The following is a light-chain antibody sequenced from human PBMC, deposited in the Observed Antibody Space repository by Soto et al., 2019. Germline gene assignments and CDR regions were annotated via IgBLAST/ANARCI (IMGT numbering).Light chain of an antibody. CDR1: QSVSTN. V-gene: IGKV3-11*01. J-gene: IGKJ3*01. CDR3: QQRSNWPPLFT. CDR2: DAS. Sequence: DIVMTQSPLSLPVTPGEPASISCRASQSVSTNLAWYQQKVGQAPRLLIYDASNRATGIPARFSGSGSGTDFTLTISSLEPEDFAVYYCQQRSNWPPLFTFGPGTKVDIK.